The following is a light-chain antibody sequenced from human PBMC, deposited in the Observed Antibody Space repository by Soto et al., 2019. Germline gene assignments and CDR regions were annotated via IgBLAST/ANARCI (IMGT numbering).Light chain of an antibody. CDR2: TTD. V-gene: IGLV1-44*01. CDR1: SSNIGSNT. J-gene: IGLJ3*02. CDR3: SAWDARLSAWV. Sequence: QSVLTQSPSASGTPGQRVSISCSGSSSNIGSNTVSWYQHVPGTAPKLLIYTTDQRPSGVPDRFSGSKSGTSASLAISGLRSEDEADYWCSAWDARLSAWVFGGGTQLTVL.